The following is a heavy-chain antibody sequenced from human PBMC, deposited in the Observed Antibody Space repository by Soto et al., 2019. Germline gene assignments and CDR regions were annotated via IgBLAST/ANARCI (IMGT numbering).Heavy chain of an antibody. CDR1: GFTFSSYD. Sequence: PGGSLRLSCAASGFTFSSYDMHWVRQATGKGLEWVSAIGTAGDTYYPGSVKGRFTISRENAKNSLYLQMNSLRAEDTAVYYFARGNHITIFGVVINNWFDPWGQGTLVTVSS. D-gene: IGHD3-3*01. CDR2: IGTAGDT. J-gene: IGHJ5*02. CDR3: ARGNHITIFGVVINNWFDP. V-gene: IGHV3-13*01.